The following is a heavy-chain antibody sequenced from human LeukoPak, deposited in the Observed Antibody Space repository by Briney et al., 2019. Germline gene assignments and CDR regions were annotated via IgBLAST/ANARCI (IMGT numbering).Heavy chain of an antibody. CDR3: ATSVVAARRGRGYYGMDV. V-gene: IGHV3-53*01. CDR2: IYSGGST. Sequence: PGGSLRLSCAASGFTFSSYAMSWVRQAPGKGLEWVSVIYSGGSTYYADSVKGRFTISRDNSKNTLYLQMNSLRAEDTTVYYCATSVVAARRGRGYYGMDVWGQGTTVTVSS. CDR1: GFTFSSYA. D-gene: IGHD2-15*01. J-gene: IGHJ6*02.